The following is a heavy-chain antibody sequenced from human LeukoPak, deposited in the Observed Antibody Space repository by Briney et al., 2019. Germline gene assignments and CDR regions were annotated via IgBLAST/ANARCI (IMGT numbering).Heavy chain of an antibody. CDR1: GYTFTDYY. V-gene: IGHV1-2*02. CDR3: ASVYSGYDLAQLDY. D-gene: IGHD5-12*01. CDR2: INPSSGGT. Sequence: ASVKVSCKASGYTFTDYYIHWVRQAPGQGLEWMGWINPSSGGTNYAQKVQGRVTVTRVTSINTAYMELTRLTSDDTAVYYCASVYSGYDLAQLDYWGQGTPVTVSS. J-gene: IGHJ4*02.